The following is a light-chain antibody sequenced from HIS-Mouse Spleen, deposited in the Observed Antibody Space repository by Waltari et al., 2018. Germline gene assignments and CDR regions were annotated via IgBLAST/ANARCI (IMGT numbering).Light chain of an antibody. V-gene: IGLV3-25*03. Sequence: SYELTQPPSVSVSPGQTARITCPGDALPKQYADWYQQKPGQAPVLVIYKDSERPSGIPERFSGSSSGTTVTLTISGVQAEDEADYYCQSADSSGTWVFGGGTKLTVL. CDR1: ALPKQY. J-gene: IGLJ3*02. CDR2: KDS. CDR3: QSADSSGTWV.